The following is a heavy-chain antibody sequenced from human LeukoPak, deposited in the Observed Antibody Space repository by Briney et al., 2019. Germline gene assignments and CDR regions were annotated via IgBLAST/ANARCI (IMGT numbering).Heavy chain of an antibody. J-gene: IGHJ4*02. CDR1: GGTFSSYA. CDR2: ITPIFGTA. V-gene: IGHV1-69*06. D-gene: IGHD4-23*01. Sequence: ASVKVSCKASGGTFSSYAISWVRQAPGQGLEWMGGITPIFGTANYAQKFQGRVTITADKSTSTAYMELSSLRSEDTAVYYCARADTENYGGLSFNSWGQGSLVTVSS. CDR3: ARADTENYGGLSFNS.